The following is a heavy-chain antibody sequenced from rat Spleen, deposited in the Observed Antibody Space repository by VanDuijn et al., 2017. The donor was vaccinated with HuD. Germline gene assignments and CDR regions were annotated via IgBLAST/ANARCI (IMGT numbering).Heavy chain of an antibody. CDR1: GFTFSNYY. CDR3: VRHWGY. Sequence: EVQLVESGGGLVQPGRSMKLSCAASGFTFSNYYMAWVRQAPKKGLEWVATISYDGSSTYYRDSVKGRFTVSRDNAKSTLYLQMDSLRSEDTATYYCVRHWGYWGQGVMVTVSS. V-gene: IGHV5-7*01. CDR2: ISYDGSST. J-gene: IGHJ2*01. D-gene: IGHD4-6*01.